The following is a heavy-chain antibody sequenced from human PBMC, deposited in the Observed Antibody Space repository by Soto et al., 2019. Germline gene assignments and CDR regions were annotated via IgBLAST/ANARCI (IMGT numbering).Heavy chain of an antibody. CDR3: ARGPIIRVVVPAAIGGSYYYYYMDV. D-gene: IGHD2-2*01. V-gene: IGHV1-2*04. J-gene: IGHJ6*03. CDR1: GYTFTGYY. CDR2: INPNSGGT. Sequence: QVQLVQSGAEVKKPGASVKVSCKASGYTFTGYYMHWVRQAPGQGLEWMGWINPNSGGTNYAQKCQGWVTMTRDTSISTAYMELSRLRSDDTAVYYCARGPIIRVVVPAAIGGSYYYYYMDVWGKGTTVTVSS.